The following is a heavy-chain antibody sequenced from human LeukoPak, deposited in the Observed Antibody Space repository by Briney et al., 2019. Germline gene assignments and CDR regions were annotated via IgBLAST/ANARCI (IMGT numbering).Heavy chain of an antibody. CDR1: GGSFSGYY. D-gene: IGHD3-22*01. CDR2: INHSGST. Sequence: PSEILSLTCAVYGGSFSGYYWSWIRQPPGKGLEWIGEINHSGSTNYNPSLKSRVTISVDTSKNQFSLKLSSVTAADTAVYYCARGAGIMIVVVNHDAFDIWGQGTMVTVSS. J-gene: IGHJ3*02. CDR3: ARGAGIMIVVVNHDAFDI. V-gene: IGHV4-34*01.